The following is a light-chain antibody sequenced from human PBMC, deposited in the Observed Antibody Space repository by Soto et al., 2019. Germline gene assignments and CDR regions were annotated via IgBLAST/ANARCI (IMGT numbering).Light chain of an antibody. CDR2: GNS. V-gene: IGLV1-40*01. CDR3: QXYDSSLRVSV. CDR1: SSNIGAGYD. J-gene: IGLJ2*01. Sequence: QSVLTQPPSVSGAPGQRVTISCTGSSSNIGAGYDVHWYQQLPGTAPKLLIYGNSNRPSGVPXXFSGSKSGTSASLAITGXXXEXEXXXXXQXYDSSLRVSVFGGGTKLTVL.